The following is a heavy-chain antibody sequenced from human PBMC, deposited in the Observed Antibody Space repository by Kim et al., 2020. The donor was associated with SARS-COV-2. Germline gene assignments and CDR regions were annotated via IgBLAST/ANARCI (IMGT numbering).Heavy chain of an antibody. D-gene: IGHD1-26*01. CDR1: GFTFSSYW. CDR2: IKQDGSEK. J-gene: IGHJ4*02. CDR3: ARDPPGGATTDLDY. Sequence: GGSLRLSCAASGFTFSSYWMSWVRQAPGKGLEWVANIKQDGSEKYYVDSVKGRFTISRDNAKNSLYLQMNSLRAEDTAVYYCARDPPGGATTDLDYWGQGTLVTVSS. V-gene: IGHV3-7*03.